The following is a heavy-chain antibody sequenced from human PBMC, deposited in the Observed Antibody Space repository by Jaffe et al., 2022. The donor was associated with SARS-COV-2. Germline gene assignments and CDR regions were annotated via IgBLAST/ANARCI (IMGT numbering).Heavy chain of an antibody. D-gene: IGHD2-2*01. CDR1: GYTFTSYA. Sequence: QVQLVQSGAEVKKPGASVKVSCKASGYTFTSYAMHWVRQAPGQRLEWMGWINAGNGNTKYSQKFQGRVTITRDTSASTAYMELSSLRSEDTAVYYCARSGSGYCSSTSCRLRWFDPWGQGTLVTVSS. CDR3: ARSGSGYCSSTSCRLRWFDP. V-gene: IGHV1-3*01. J-gene: IGHJ5*02. CDR2: INAGNGNT.